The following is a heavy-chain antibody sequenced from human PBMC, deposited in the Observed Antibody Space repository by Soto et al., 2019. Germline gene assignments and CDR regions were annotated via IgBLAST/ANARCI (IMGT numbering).Heavy chain of an antibody. CDR3: ARDATDRFWSGPEYFDY. Sequence: GGSLRLSCAASGFTFSSYSMNWVRQAPGKGLEWVSSISSSSSYIYYADSVKGRFTISRDNAKNSLYLQMNSLRAEDTAVYYCARDATDRFWSGPEYFDYWGQGTLVTVSS. CDR2: ISSSSSYI. V-gene: IGHV3-21*01. J-gene: IGHJ4*02. CDR1: GFTFSSYS. D-gene: IGHD3-3*01.